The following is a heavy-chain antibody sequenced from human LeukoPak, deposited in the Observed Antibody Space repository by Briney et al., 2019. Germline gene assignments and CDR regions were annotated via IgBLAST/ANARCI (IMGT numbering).Heavy chain of an antibody. Sequence: GGSLRLSSAGSGFTFRRYWMHWVRQAPGKGLVWVSRINGDGRSIDYADSVKGRFTISRDNAKNTFYLQMNSLRGEDTAVYYCASGPWELDWWGQGTLVTVSS. CDR3: ASGPWELDW. CDR2: INGDGRSI. D-gene: IGHD4-23*01. CDR1: GFTFRRYW. J-gene: IGHJ4*02. V-gene: IGHV3-74*01.